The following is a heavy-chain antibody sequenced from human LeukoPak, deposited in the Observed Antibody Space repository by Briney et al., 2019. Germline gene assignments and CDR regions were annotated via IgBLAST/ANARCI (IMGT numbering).Heavy chain of an antibody. CDR2: INTNTGNP. J-gene: IGHJ6*02. V-gene: IGHV7-4-1*02. D-gene: IGHD5-18*01. CDR3: ARDKARLQQQLIRGVDTAMVTMMDV. CDR1: GYTFTSYA. Sequence: ASVKVSCKASGYTFTSYAMNWVRQAPGQGLEWMGWINTNTGNPTYAQGFTGRFVFSLDTSVSTAYLQISSLKAEDTAVYYCARDKARLQQQLIRGVDTAMVTMMDVWGQGTTVTVSS.